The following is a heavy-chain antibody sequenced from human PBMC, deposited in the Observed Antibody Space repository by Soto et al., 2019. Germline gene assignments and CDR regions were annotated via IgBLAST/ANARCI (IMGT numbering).Heavy chain of an antibody. V-gene: IGHV1-3*01. J-gene: IGHJ3*02. CDR2: INAGNGNT. D-gene: IGHD3-22*01. Sequence: ASVKVSCKASGYTFTSYAMHWVRQAPGQRLEWMGWINAGNGNTKYSQKFQGRVTITRDTSASTAYMELSSLRSEDTAVYYCARDLGDSSGYYSDAFDIWGQGTMVTVSS. CDR3: ARDLGDSSGYYSDAFDI. CDR1: GYTFTSYA.